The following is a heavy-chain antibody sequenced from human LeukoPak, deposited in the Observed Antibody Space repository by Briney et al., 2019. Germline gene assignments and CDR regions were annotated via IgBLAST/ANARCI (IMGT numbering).Heavy chain of an antibody. CDR2: IKQDGSEK. CDR1: GFTFSNYW. J-gene: IGHJ4*02. Sequence: GGSLRLSCAASGFTFSNYWMSWVRQAPGKGLEWVAHIKQDGSEKYYVDSMKGRLTISRDNAKNSLFLQMNSLRAEDAAMYYCALFPSFDYWGQGTLVTVSS. V-gene: IGHV3-7*01. CDR3: ALFPSFDY. D-gene: IGHD2-21*01.